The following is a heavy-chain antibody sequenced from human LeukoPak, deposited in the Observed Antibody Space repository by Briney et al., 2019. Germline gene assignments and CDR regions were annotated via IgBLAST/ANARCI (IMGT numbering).Heavy chain of an antibody. V-gene: IGHV1-69*05. D-gene: IGHD3-16*01. Sequence: GASVKVSCKASGGTLSSYAISWVRQAPGQWLEWLGGILPIFGTANYAQKFQRRVTITTDESTSTAYMELSSLRSEDTAVYYCARSLLGIDYWGQGTLVTVSS. CDR1: GGTLSSYA. CDR3: ARSLLGIDY. CDR2: ILPIFGTA. J-gene: IGHJ4*02.